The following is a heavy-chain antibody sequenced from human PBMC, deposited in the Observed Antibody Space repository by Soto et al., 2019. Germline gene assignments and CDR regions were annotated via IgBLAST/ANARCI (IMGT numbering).Heavy chain of an antibody. CDR1: GGSISSYY. CDR3: ARHIYGSGYIYFDY. CDR2: IYYSGST. D-gene: IGHD3-10*01. V-gene: IGHV4-59*08. Sequence: ASETLSLTCTVSGGSISSYYWSWIRQPPGKGLEWIGYIYYSGSTNYNPSLKSRVTISVDTSKNQFSLKLSSVTAADTAVYYCARHIYGSGYIYFDYWGQGTLVTVSS. J-gene: IGHJ4*02.